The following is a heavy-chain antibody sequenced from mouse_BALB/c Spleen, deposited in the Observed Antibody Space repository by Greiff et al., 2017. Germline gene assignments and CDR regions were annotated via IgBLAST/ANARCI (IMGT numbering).Heavy chain of an antibody. Sequence: VKLMESGPELVKPGASVKISCKASGYAFSSSWMNWVKQRPGQGLEWIGRIYPGDGDTNYNGKFKGKATLTADKSSSTAYMQLSSLTSVDSAVYFCARESYYYGSSLYAMDYWGQGTSVTVSS. CDR1: GYAFSSSW. J-gene: IGHJ4*01. D-gene: IGHD1-1*01. V-gene: IGHV1-82*01. CDR2: IYPGDGDT. CDR3: ARESYYYGSSLYAMDY.